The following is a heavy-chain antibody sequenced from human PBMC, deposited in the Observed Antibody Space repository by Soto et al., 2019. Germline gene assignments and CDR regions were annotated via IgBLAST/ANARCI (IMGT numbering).Heavy chain of an antibody. CDR1: GGYFSGYY. D-gene: IGHD3-10*01. J-gene: IGHJ6*02. CDR3: AREGLGDGMDV. Sequence: PSETLSLTCAVYGGYFSGYYWSWIRQPPGKGLEWIGEINHSGSTNYNPSLKSRVTISVDTSKNQFSLKLSSVTAADTAVYYCAREGLGDGMDVWGQGTTVTVSS. V-gene: IGHV4-34*01. CDR2: INHSGST.